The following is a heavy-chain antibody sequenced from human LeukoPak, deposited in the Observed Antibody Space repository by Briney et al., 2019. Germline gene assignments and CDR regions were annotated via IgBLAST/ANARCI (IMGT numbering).Heavy chain of an antibody. J-gene: IGHJ4*02. CDR2: ISASGGVT. D-gene: IGHD1-26*01. Sequence: GGSLRLSCAASGFTFGSYAMSWVRQAPGKGLEWVSGISASGGVTYSAESVRGRFTISRDNSKNTLYLQMNSLRVDDAAAYYCATISGSFEYLDYWGQGTLVTVSS. CDR3: ATISGSFEYLDY. V-gene: IGHV3-23*01. CDR1: GFTFGSYA.